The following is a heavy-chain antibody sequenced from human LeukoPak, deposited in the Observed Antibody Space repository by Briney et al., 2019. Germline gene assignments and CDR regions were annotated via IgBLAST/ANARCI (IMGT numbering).Heavy chain of an antibody. CDR1: GFTFSSYN. D-gene: IGHD3-10*01. J-gene: IGHJ5*02. CDR2: ISSSSSYI. CDR3: ARSGSYYSNWFDP. Sequence: GGSLRLSCAASGFTFSSYNMNWVRQAPGKGLEWVSSISSSSSYIYYADSVKGRFTISRDNAKNSLYLQMNSLRAEDTAVYYCARSGSYYSNWFDPWGQGTLVTVSS. V-gene: IGHV3-21*01.